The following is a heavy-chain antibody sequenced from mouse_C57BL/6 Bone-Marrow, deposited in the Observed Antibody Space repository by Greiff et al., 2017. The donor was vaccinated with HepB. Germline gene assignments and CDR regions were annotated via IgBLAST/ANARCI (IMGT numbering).Heavy chain of an antibody. CDR3: ARHWAYDYFDY. D-gene: IGHD2-3*01. CDR2: ISSGGSYT. V-gene: IGHV5-6*01. J-gene: IGHJ2*01. CDR1: GFTFSSYG. Sequence: EVQGVESGGDLVKPGGSLKLSCAASGFTFSSYGMSWVRQTPDKRLEWVATISSGGSYTYYPDSVKGRFTISRDNAKNTLYLQMSSLKSEDTAMYYCARHWAYDYFDYWGQGTTLTVSS.